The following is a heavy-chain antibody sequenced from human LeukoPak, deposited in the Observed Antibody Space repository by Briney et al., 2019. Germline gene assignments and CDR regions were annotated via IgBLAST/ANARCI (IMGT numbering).Heavy chain of an antibody. CDR2: IYYSGST. J-gene: IGHJ6*03. D-gene: IGHD3-3*01. Sequence: SETLSLTCTVSGGSISSYYWSWIRQPPGKGLEWIGYIYYSGSTNYNPSLKSRVTISVDTSKNQFSLKLGSVTAADTAVYYCARGVVSHYYYYYYMDVWGKGTTVTVSS. CDR3: ARGVVSHYYYYYYMDV. V-gene: IGHV4-59*01. CDR1: GGSISSYY.